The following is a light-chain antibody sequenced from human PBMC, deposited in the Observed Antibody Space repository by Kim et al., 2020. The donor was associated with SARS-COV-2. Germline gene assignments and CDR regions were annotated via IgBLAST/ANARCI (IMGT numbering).Light chain of an antibody. CDR3: QSYDSSMAV. V-gene: IGLV1-40*01. CDR2: GNS. J-gene: IGLJ2*01. Sequence: QSVLTQPPSVSGAPGQRVTISCTGGSSNIGAGYDVHWYPHLPGTAPKLLIYGNSNRPSGVPDRFSGSKSGTSASLAITRLQAEDEADYYCQSYDSSMAVFGGGTQLTVL. CDR1: SSNIGAGYD.